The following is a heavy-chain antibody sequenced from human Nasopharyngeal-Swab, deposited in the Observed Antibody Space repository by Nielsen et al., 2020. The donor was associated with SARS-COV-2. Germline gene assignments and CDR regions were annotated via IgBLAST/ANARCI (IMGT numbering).Heavy chain of an antibody. CDR1: GFTFSSYG. V-gene: IGHV3-33*01. CDR2: IWYDGSNK. Sequence: GGSLRLSCAASGFTFSSYGMHWVRQAPGKGLEWVAVIWYDGSNKYYADSVKGRFTISRDNAKNSLYLQMNSLRAEDTAVYYCARDQDSSSWYWAWGQGTLVTVSS. J-gene: IGHJ5*02. D-gene: IGHD6-13*01. CDR3: ARDQDSSSWYWA.